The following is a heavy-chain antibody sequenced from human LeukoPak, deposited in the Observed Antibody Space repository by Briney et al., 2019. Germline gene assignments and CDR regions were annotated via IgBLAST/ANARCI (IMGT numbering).Heavy chain of an antibody. V-gene: IGHV1-18*01. CDR3: ANLAHCSGGSCYSGDDAFDI. J-gene: IGHJ3*02. CDR1: GYTFTSYG. Sequence: ASVKVSCKASGYTFTSYGISWVRQAPGQGLGWMGWISAYNGNTNYAQKLQGRVTMTTDTSTSIAYMELRSLRSDDTAVYYCANLAHCSGGSCYSGDDAFDIWGQGTMVTVSS. D-gene: IGHD2-15*01. CDR2: ISAYNGNT.